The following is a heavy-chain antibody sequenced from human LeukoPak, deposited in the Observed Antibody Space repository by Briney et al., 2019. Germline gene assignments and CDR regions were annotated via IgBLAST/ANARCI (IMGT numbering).Heavy chain of an antibody. CDR1: GYRFTDYW. J-gene: IGHJ6*02. CDR3: ARGAAGTTPDYYYFGLDV. CDR2: IYPGDSDT. Sequence: GESLKISCKGSGYRFTDYWIGWVRQMPGKGLEWMGIIYPGDSDTRYSPSFQGQVTISADKSINTAHLQWSSLKASDTAMYYCARGAAGTTPDYYYFGLDVWGQETTVRVSS. D-gene: IGHD1-7*01. V-gene: IGHV5-51*01.